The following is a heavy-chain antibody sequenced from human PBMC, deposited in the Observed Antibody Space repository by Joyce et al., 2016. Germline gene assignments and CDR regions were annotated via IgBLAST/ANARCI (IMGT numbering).Heavy chain of an antibody. J-gene: IGHJ3*02. CDR3: ARSTDWYAFDI. D-gene: IGHD2-21*01. CDR2: IKEDGSER. V-gene: IGHV3-7*03. Sequence: EVHLVESGGGLVQPGGSLSLSCAASGFTFSKYWLSWVRLAAGKGVEWVTNIKEDGSERDSVDSVKGRFTISRDNAKNFLYLQMNRLRAEDTAMYYCARSTDWYAFDIWGQGTKVIVSS. CDR1: GFTFSKYW.